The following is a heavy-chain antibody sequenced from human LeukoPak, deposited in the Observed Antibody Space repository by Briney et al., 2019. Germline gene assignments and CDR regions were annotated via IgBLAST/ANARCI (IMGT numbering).Heavy chain of an antibody. CDR2: INPNSGGT. V-gene: IGHV1-2*02. D-gene: IGHD6-13*01. CDR1: GYTFTSYD. Sequence: ASVKVSCKASGYTFTSYDINWVRQATGQGLEWMGWINPNSGGTNYAQKFQGRVTMTRDTSISTAYMELSRLRSDDTAVYYCASLSSSWSVYWGQGTLVTVSS. J-gene: IGHJ4*02. CDR3: ASLSSSWSVY.